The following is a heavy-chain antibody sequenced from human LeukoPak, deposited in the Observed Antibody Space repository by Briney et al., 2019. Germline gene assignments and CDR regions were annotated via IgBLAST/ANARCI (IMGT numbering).Heavy chain of an antibody. J-gene: IGHJ5*02. CDR2: FYYTGST. V-gene: IGHV4-39*01. Sequence: SETLSLTCTVSGGPITTSSYSWGWIRQPPGKGLEWIGNFYYTGSTYSNPSLKSRVTISVDTSKNQFSLRLPSVTAADTAVYYCAQTYQDSSWHLWGQGTLVTVSS. D-gene: IGHD6-13*01. CDR3: AQTYQDSSWHL. CDR1: GGPITTSSYS.